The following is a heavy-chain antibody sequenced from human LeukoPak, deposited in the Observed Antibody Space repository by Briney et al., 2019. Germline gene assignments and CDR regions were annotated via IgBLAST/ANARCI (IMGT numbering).Heavy chain of an antibody. V-gene: IGHV4-59*01. D-gene: IGHD2-8*02. Sequence: SETLSPTCTVSGGSISGYYWSWIRQAPGKGLEWIGYIYYSGSTNYNPSLKSRVTISLDTSKSQFSLQLNSVTAADTAVYYCAREVLGDYFDYWGQGTLVTVSS. CDR2: IYYSGST. J-gene: IGHJ4*02. CDR1: GGSISGYY. CDR3: AREVLGDYFDY.